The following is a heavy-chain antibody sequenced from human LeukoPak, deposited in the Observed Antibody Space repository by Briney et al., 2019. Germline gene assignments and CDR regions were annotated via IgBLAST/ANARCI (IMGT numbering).Heavy chain of an antibody. CDR1: GYSFTTYW. CDR3: ARGPSYDYDSSGFYPYFDY. D-gene: IGHD3-22*01. Sequence: GESLKISCEGSGYSFTTYWIGWVRQMPGKGLEWMGIIYPGDSDTRNSPSFQGQVIISADKSISTAYLQWSSLKASDTAMYYCARGPSYDYDSSGFYPYFDYWGQGTLVTVSS. J-gene: IGHJ4*02. V-gene: IGHV5-51*01. CDR2: IYPGDSDT.